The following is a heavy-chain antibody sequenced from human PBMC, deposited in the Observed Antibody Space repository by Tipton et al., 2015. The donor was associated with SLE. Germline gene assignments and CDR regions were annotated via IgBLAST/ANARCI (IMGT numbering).Heavy chain of an antibody. V-gene: IGHV4-59*12. J-gene: IGHJ4*02. CDR3: ARKIAAALDY. Sequence: TLSLTCTVSGGSISSYYWSWIRHPPGKGLEWIGYIYYSGSTNYNPSLKSRVTISVDTSKNQFSLKLSSVTAADTAVYYCARKIAAALDYWGQGTLVTVSS. CDR2: IYYSGST. D-gene: IGHD6-13*01. CDR1: GGSISSYY.